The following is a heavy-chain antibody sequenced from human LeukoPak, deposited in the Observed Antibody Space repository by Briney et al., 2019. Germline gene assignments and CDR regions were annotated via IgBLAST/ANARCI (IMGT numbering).Heavy chain of an antibody. D-gene: IGHD1-1*01. CDR2: IIPIFGTA. Sequence: SVKVSCKASGGTFSSYAISWVRQAPGQGLDWMGGIIPIFGTANYAQKFQGRVTITADESTSTAYMDLSSLRSEDTAVYYCAKDFSNWYFDYWGQGTLVTVSS. CDR1: GGTFSSYA. CDR3: AKDFSNWYFDY. J-gene: IGHJ4*02. V-gene: IGHV1-69*13.